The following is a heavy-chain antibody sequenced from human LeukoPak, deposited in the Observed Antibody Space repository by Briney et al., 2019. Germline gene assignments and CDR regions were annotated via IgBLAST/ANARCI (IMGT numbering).Heavy chain of an antibody. CDR1: GGTLSSYA. CDR2: IIPIFGTA. CDR3: GASTYYYDSSGSEGYNWFDP. Sequence: SVKVSCKASGGTLSSYAISWVRQAPGQGLEWMGGIIPIFGTANYAQKFQGRVTITADESTSTAYMELSSLRSEDTAVYYCGASTYYYDSSGSEGYNWFDPWGQGTLVTVSS. J-gene: IGHJ5*02. V-gene: IGHV1-69*01. D-gene: IGHD3-22*01.